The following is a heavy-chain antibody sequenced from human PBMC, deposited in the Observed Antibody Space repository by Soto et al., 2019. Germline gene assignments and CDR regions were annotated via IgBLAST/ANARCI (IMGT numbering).Heavy chain of an antibody. Sequence: SETLSLTCAVYGGSFSGYYWSWIRQPPGKGLEWIGEINHSGSTNYNPSLKSRVTISVDTSKNQFSLKLSSVTAADTAVYYCAREGGIVATIRFDYWGQGTLVTVSS. CDR1: GGSFSGYY. CDR2: INHSGST. D-gene: IGHD5-12*01. V-gene: IGHV4-34*01. J-gene: IGHJ4*02. CDR3: AREGGIVATIRFDY.